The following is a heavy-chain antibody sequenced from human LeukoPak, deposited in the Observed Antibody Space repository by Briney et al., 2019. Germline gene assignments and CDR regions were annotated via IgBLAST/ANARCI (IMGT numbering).Heavy chain of an antibody. D-gene: IGHD5-24*01. J-gene: IGHJ4*02. CDR2: IYPGDSDT. CDR3: ARESKPRRDGYNFLGFRSRGSCDY. V-gene: IGHV5-51*01. CDR1: GYSFTSYW. Sequence: GESLKISCKGSGYSFTSYWIGWVRQMPGKGLEWMGIIYPGDSDTRYSPSFQGQVTISADKSISTAYLQWSSLKSSDTAMYYCARESKPRRDGYNFLGFRSRGSCDYWGQGTLVTVSS.